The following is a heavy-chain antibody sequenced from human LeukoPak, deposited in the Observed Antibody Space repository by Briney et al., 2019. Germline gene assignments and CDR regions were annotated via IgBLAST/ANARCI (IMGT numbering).Heavy chain of an antibody. J-gene: IGHJ6*03. D-gene: IGHD2-15*01. Sequence: PGGSLRLSCLPSGFTFSNYAMTWVRQAPGKGLEWVSSISGSGGTSYYADSVKGRFTISRDNAKNSLYLQMNSLRAEDTAVYYCAGLEDSSHYMDVWGKGTTVTISS. V-gene: IGHV3-48*03. CDR3: AGLEDSSHYMDV. CDR1: GFTFSNYA. CDR2: ISGSGGTS.